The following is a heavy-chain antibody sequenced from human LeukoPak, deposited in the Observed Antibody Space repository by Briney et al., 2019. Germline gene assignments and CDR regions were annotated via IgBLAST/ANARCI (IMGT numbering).Heavy chain of an antibody. V-gene: IGHV4-59*01. D-gene: IGHD2-2*01. Sequence: PSETLSLTCTVSGGSISSYYWSWIRQPPGKGLEWIGYIYYSGSTNYNPSLKSRVTISVDTSKNQFSLKLSSVTAADTAVYYCARDGVEGYCSSTSCYGWFDPWGQGTLVTVSS. CDR3: ARDGVEGYCSSTSCYGWFDP. J-gene: IGHJ5*02. CDR2: IYYSGST. CDR1: GGSISSYY.